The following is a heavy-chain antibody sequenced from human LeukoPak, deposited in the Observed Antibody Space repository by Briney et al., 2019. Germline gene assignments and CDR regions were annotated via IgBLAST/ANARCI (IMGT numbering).Heavy chain of an antibody. CDR1: GGSISSYY. CDR3: ARGGRGTGDY. V-gene: IGHV4-59*01. D-gene: IGHD3/OR15-3a*01. J-gene: IGHJ4*02. CDR2: IYYGGST. Sequence: SETLSLTCTVSGGSISSYYWSWIRQPPGKGLEWIGYIYYGGSTNYNPSLKSRVTISVDTSKNQFSLKLSSVTAADTAVYYCARGGRGTGDYWGQGTLVTVSS.